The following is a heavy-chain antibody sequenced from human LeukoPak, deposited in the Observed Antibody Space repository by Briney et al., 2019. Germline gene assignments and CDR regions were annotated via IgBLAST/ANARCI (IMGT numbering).Heavy chain of an antibody. D-gene: IGHD3-16*01. CDR1: GGSISSYY. J-gene: IGHJ6*02. CDR3: ARGASYYYYGMDV. CDR2: IYYSGST. V-gene: IGHV4-59*01. Sequence: SETLPTTCTVSGGSISSYYWSWIRQPPGKGLEWIGYIYYSGSTNYNPSLKSRVTISVDTSKNQFSLKLSSVTAADTAVYYCARGASYYYYGMDVWGQGTTVTVSS.